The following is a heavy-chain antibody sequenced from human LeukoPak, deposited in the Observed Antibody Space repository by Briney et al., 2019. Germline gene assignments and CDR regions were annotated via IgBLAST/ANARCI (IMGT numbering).Heavy chain of an antibody. V-gene: IGHV4-30-4*07. Sequence: PSETLSLTCAVSGGSISSGGYSWSWIRQPPGKGLEWIGYIYYSGSTYYNPSLKSRVTISVDTSKNQFSLKLSSVTAADTAVYYCAREGGSRYYDSSGSNFDYWGQGTLVTVSS. CDR3: AREGGSRYYDSSGSNFDY. CDR1: GGSISSGGYS. J-gene: IGHJ4*02. CDR2: IYYSGST. D-gene: IGHD3-22*01.